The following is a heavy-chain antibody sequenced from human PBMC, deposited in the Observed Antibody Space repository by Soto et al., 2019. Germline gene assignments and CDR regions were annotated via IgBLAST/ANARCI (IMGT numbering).Heavy chain of an antibody. J-gene: IGHJ4*02. CDR1: GGSISSYY. Sequence: QVQLQESGPGLVKPSETLSLTCTVSGGSISSYYWSWIRQPPGKGLEWIGYIYYSGSTNYNPSLKSRVTISVDTSKNQFSLKLSSVTAADTAVYYCARTPHPGYYGLAYYFDYWGQGTLVAVSS. V-gene: IGHV4-59*01. CDR3: ARTPHPGYYGLAYYFDY. D-gene: IGHD3-10*01. CDR2: IYYSGST.